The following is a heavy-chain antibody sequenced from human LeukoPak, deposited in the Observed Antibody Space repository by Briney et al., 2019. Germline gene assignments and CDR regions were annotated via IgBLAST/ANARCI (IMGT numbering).Heavy chain of an antibody. Sequence: GGSLRLSCAASGFTFSSYGMHWVRQAPGKGLEWVAVISYDGSNKYYADSVKGRFTISRDNSKNTLYLQMNSLRAEDTAVYYCARDRRAVAGPREYYFDYWGQGALVTVSS. CDR1: GFTFSSYG. V-gene: IGHV3-30*03. J-gene: IGHJ4*02. CDR3: ARDRRAVAGPREYYFDY. D-gene: IGHD6-19*01. CDR2: ISYDGSNK.